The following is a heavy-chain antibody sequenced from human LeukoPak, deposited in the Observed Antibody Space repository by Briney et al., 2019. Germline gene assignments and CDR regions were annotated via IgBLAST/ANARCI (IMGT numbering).Heavy chain of an antibody. J-gene: IGHJ4*02. CDR1: GGSFSGYY. V-gene: IGHV4-34*01. D-gene: IGHD3-22*01. Sequence: PSETLSLTCAVYGGSFSGYYCSWIRQPPGKGLEWIGEINHSGSTNYNPSLKSRVTISVDTSKNQFSLKLSSVTAADAAVYYCARGPLSYYYYDSSGAYYFDYWGQGTLVTVSS. CDR2: INHSGST. CDR3: ARGPLSYYYYDSSGAYYFDY.